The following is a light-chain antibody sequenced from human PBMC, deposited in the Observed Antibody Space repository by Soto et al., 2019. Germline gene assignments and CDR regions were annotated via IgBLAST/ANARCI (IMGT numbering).Light chain of an antibody. V-gene: IGKV1-9*01. CDR3: QQVNSYPLT. Sequence: DIQLTQSPSFLSASEGDRVTITCRASQGISSYLAWYQQKPGKAPKVLIYAASTLQSGVPSRFSGSGSGTEFTLTISSLQPEDFATYYCQQVNSYPLTFGPGTKVDIK. J-gene: IGKJ3*01. CDR1: QGISSY. CDR2: AAS.